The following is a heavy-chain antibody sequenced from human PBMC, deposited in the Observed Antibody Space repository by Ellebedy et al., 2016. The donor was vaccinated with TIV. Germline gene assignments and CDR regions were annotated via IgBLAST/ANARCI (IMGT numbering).Heavy chain of an antibody. CDR1: GGSISSYY. Sequence: MPSETLSLTCTVSGGSISSYYWSWIRQPPGKGLEWIGYIYYSGSTNYNPSLKSRVTISLDTSNNQFSLKLSSVTAADTAMYYCARGGGSGYFDLWGRGTLVTVSS. CDR2: IYYSGST. V-gene: IGHV4-59*01. D-gene: IGHD3-16*01. J-gene: IGHJ2*01. CDR3: ARGGGSGYFDL.